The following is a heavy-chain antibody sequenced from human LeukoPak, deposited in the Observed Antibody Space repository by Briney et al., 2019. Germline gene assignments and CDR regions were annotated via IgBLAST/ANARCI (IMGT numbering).Heavy chain of an antibody. J-gene: IGHJ4*02. CDR1: GGSFSGYY. D-gene: IGHD3-22*01. Sequence: SETLSLTCAVYGGSFSGYYWSWIRQPPGKGLEWIGEINHSGSTNYNPSLKSRVTISVDTSKNQFSLKLSSVTAADTAVYYCARSAYYYDSSGPYRYFDYWGEGTLVTVSS. V-gene: IGHV4-34*01. CDR2: INHSGST. CDR3: ARSAYYYDSSGPYRYFDY.